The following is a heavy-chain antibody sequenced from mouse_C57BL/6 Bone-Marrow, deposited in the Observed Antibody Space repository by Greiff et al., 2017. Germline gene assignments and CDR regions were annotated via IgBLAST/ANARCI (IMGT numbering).Heavy chain of an antibody. V-gene: IGHV1-64*01. CDR2: IHPTSGST. Sequence: VQLQQPGAELVKPGASVTLSCKASGYTFTSYWMHWVKQRPGQGLEWIGMIHPTSGSTNYNETFQSKATLTVYKSSSTAYMQLSSLTSEDAAVYYCARWLYYYAKDYWGQGTSVTGSS. J-gene: IGHJ4*01. CDR3: ARWLYYYAKDY. D-gene: IGHD2-2*01. CDR1: GYTFTSYW.